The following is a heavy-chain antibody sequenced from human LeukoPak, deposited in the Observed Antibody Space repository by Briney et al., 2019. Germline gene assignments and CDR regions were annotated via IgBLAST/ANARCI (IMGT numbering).Heavy chain of an antibody. Sequence: PGGSLRLSCAASGFTFSSYAMSWVRQAPGKGLEWVSAISGSGGSTYYADSVKGRFTISRDNSKNTLYLQMNSLRAEDTAVYYCAKDPNYYDSRGPYYFDYWGQGTLVTVSS. J-gene: IGHJ4*02. V-gene: IGHV3-23*01. CDR1: GFTFSSYA. CDR2: ISGSGGST. D-gene: IGHD3-22*01. CDR3: AKDPNYYDSRGPYYFDY.